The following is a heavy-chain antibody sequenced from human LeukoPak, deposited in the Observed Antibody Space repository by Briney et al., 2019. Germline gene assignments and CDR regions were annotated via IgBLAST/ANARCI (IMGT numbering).Heavy chain of an antibody. CDR3: ARGPYRGYCSSTSCLDAFDI. CDR1: GGSISSYY. CDR2: MYYSGST. V-gene: IGHV4-59*08. D-gene: IGHD2-2*01. Sequence: SETLSLTCTVSGGSISSYYWSWIRQPPGKGLEWIGYMYYSGSTNYNPSLKSRVTISVDMSKNQFSLKLSSVTAADTAVYYCARGPYRGYCSSTSCLDAFDIWGQGTMVTVSS. J-gene: IGHJ3*02.